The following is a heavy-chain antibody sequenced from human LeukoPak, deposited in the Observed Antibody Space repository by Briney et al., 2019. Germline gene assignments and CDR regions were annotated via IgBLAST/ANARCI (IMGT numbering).Heavy chain of an antibody. J-gene: IGHJ4*02. V-gene: IGHV4-38-2*01. D-gene: IGHD3-10*01. CDR2: TYHSRGT. CDR1: GYSISSGYY. Sequence: SETLSLTCAVSGYSISSGYYWGWIRQPPGKGLEWIGSTYHSRGTYYNPSHKSRITISVDTSKNQFSLKLTSVTAADTAVYYCARQRGSGTYSAYYFDYWGQGTLVTVSS. CDR3: ARQRGSGTYSAYYFDY.